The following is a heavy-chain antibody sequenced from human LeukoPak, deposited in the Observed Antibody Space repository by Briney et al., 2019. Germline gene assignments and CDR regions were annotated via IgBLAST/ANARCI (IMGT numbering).Heavy chain of an antibody. J-gene: IGHJ6*03. V-gene: IGHV3-7*01. CDR1: GGSISSSNW. CDR3: ARLITMVRGVTYYYYYYYMDV. D-gene: IGHD3-10*01. Sequence: ETLSLTCAVSGGSISSSNWWSWVRQAPGKGLEWVANINQDVSEKYYVDSVKGRFTISRDNAKNSLYLQMNSLRAEDTAVYYCARLITMVRGVTYYYYYYYMDVWGKGTTVTISS. CDR2: INQDVSEK.